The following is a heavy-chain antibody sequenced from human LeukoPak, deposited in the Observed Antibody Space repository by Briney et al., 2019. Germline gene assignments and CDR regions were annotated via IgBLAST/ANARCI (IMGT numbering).Heavy chain of an antibody. CDR1: GYTFTGYY. CDR3: ATRYDFWSDLTEDAFDI. CDR2: INPNSGGT. V-gene: IGHV1-2*02. D-gene: IGHD3-3*01. J-gene: IGHJ3*02. Sequence: ASVKVSCKASGYTFTGYYMHWVRQAPGQGLEWTGWINPNSGGTNYAQKFQGRVTMTRDTSISTAYMELSRLRSDDTAAYYCATRYDFWSDLTEDAFDIWGQGTMVTVSS.